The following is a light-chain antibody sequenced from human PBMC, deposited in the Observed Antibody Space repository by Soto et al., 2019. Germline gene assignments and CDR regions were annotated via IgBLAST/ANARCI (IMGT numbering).Light chain of an antibody. CDR3: GTLDSSLSVWL. V-gene: IGLV1-51*01. CDR2: DEN. CDR1: SSNIGNNY. J-gene: IGLJ3*02. Sequence: QSVLTQPPSVSAAPGQKVTISCSGGSSNIGNNYVSWYQQLPGTAPKLLIYDENKRPSGIPDRFSGSKSGTSATLGITGLQTGDEADYDCGTLDSSLSVWLFGGGTKLTVL.